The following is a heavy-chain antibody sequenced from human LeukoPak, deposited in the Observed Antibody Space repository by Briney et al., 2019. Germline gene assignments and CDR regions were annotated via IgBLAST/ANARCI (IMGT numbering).Heavy chain of an antibody. V-gene: IGHV3-13*01. CDR2: IGTAGDT. J-gene: IGHJ6*02. Sequence: HPGGSLRLSCAASGFTFSSYDMHWVRQATGKGLEWVSAIGTAGDTYYPGSVKGRFTISRENARNSLYLQMNSLRAGDTAVYYCAREAQGYCSGGSCYGMDVWGQGTTVTVSS. CDR1: GFTFSSYD. D-gene: IGHD2-15*01. CDR3: AREAQGYCSGGSCYGMDV.